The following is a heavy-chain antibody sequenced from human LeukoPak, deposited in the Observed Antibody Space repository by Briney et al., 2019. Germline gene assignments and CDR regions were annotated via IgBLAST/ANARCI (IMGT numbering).Heavy chain of an antibody. V-gene: IGHV1-8*01. CDR2: MNPNSGAT. CDR3: ARWLVRGSRSSYFDY. J-gene: IGHJ4*02. Sequence: ASVKVSCKASGYTFTNYDFNWVRQATGQGLEWMGWMNPNSGATGYAEKFQGRVTMTRDTSINTAYMELSSLRSEYTAVYYCARWLVRGSRSSYFDYWGQGTLVTVSS. CDR1: GYTFTNYD. D-gene: IGHD6-6*01.